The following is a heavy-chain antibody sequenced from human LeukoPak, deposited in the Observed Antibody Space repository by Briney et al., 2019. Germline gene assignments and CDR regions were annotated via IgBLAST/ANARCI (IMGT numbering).Heavy chain of an antibody. CDR1: GFTFRSYA. D-gene: IGHD3-22*01. J-gene: IGHJ1*01. CDR2: ISGSGGST. CDR3: ATVDYDSSGYFQH. Sequence: GGSLRLSCAASGFTFRSYAMSWVRQAPGKGLEGVSGISGSGGSTDYADSVKGRFTISRDNSKNTLYLQMNSLRAEDTAVYYCATVDYDSSGYFQHWGQGTLVTVSS. V-gene: IGHV3-23*01.